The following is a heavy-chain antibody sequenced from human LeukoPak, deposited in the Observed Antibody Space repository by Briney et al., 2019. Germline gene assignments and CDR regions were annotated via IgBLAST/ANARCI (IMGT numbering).Heavy chain of an antibody. CDR3: ARDRKWYFDL. CDR1: GFTFSSYA. V-gene: IGHV3-33*08. CDR2: IWYDGSNK. J-gene: IGHJ2*01. Sequence: GGSLRLSCAASGFTFSSYAMSWVRQTPGKGLEWVAVIWYDGSNKYYADSVKGRFTISRDNSKNTLYLQMNSLRAEDTAVYYCARDRKWYFDLWGRGTLVTVSS.